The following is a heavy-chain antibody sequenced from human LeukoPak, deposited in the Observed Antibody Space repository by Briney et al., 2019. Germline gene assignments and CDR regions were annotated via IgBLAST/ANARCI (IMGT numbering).Heavy chain of an antibody. CDR3: ARFFGPAAIRLRYYGMDV. D-gene: IGHD2-2*01. V-gene: IGHV4-61*09. J-gene: IGHJ6*02. CDR1: GASISSGGYS. CDR2: IYSSGSS. Sequence: SQILSLTCTVSGASISSGGYSWTWIRQPAGKGLECIGHIYSSGSSNYNPSLKSRATISVDTSKNQFSLKLSSVTAADTAVYYCARFFGPAAIRLRYYGMDVWGQGTTVTVSS.